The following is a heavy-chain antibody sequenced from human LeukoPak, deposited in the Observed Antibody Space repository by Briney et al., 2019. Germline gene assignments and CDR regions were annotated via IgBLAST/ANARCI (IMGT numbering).Heavy chain of an antibody. Sequence: GGTLRLSCAASGFTFSSYGMSWVRQAPGKGLEWVSAISGSGGSTYYADSVKGRFTLSRDDAKNSVYLQMNSLRADDTAVYFCARDGARRDAFDIWGQGAMVTVSS. V-gene: IGHV3-23*01. CDR2: ISGSGGST. CDR3: ARDGARRDAFDI. CDR1: GFTFSSYG. D-gene: IGHD3-16*01. J-gene: IGHJ3*02.